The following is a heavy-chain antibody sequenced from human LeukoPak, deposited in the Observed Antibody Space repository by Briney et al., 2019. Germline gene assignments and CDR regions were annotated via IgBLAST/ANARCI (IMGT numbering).Heavy chain of an antibody. CDR2: LSGSGGIR. V-gene: IGHV3-23*01. CDR1: GFTFSSYA. Sequence: PGGSLRLSCAASGFTFSSYAMSWVRQAPGKGLEWVSVLSGSGGIRYYADSVKGRFTISRDNSKNTLYLQMNSLRAEDTAVYYCAKRIAAAGIGYYSDYWGQGTLVTVSS. CDR3: AKRIAAAGIGYYSDY. J-gene: IGHJ4*02. D-gene: IGHD6-13*01.